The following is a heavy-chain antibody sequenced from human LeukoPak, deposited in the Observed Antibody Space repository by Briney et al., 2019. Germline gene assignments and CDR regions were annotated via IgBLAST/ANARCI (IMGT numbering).Heavy chain of an antibody. CDR3: ARIAAAGLYYYYGMDV. D-gene: IGHD6-13*01. CDR1: GSTFSSYS. V-gene: IGHV3-21*01. Sequence: GGSLRLSCAASGSTFSSYSMNWVRQAPGKGLEWVSSISSSSSYIYYADSVKGRFTISRDNAKNSLYLQMNSLRAEDTAVYYCARIAAAGLYYYYGMDVWGKGTTVTVSS. CDR2: ISSSSSYI. J-gene: IGHJ6*04.